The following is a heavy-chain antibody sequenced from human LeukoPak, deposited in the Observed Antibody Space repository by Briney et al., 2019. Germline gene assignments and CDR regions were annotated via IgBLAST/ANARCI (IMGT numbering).Heavy chain of an antibody. CDR3: ARVRFPADC. D-gene: IGHD2-2*01. Sequence: PGGSLRLSCVASGFTFETYWMSWVRQAPGKGLEWLANIKHDGREKYYVDSVKGRFTISRDNAKASVYLHMNSLRVEDTAIYYCARVRFPADCWGRGTLVTVSS. CDR2: IKHDGREK. CDR1: GFTFETYW. J-gene: IGHJ4*02. V-gene: IGHV3-7*01.